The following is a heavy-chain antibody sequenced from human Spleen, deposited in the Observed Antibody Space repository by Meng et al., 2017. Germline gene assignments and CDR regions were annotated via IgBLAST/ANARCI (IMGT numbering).Heavy chain of an antibody. CDR1: CGSISGYG. Sequence: QRPEWGAVLSKPSETLSLTSAGYCGSISGYGWSWIRQPPGKGLEWIGYIDYSDSIYHNSSLKSRVTMSVGTSKTQFSLKLTSVTAVDTAVYYCARSSDTAFHNWFAPWGQGTLVTVSS. D-gene: IGHD5-18*01. CDR3: ARSSDTAFHNWFAP. V-gene: IGHV4-34*01. J-gene: IGHJ5*02. CDR2: IDYSDSI.